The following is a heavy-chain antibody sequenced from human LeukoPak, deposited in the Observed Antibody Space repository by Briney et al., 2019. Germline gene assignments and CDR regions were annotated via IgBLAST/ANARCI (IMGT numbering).Heavy chain of an antibody. CDR1: GGSISSYV. CDR2: IYYSGTT. D-gene: IGHD3-16*01. CDR3: ARVMRGLPSYYYMDA. Sequence: SETLSLTCAVTGGSISSYVWSGIRQPPGKGLEWIGYIYYSGTTYYNPSLKSRVTISLDTSKKQFSLKLTSVIAADTALYYCARVMRGLPSYYYMDAWGKGTTVTVSS. J-gene: IGHJ6*03. V-gene: IGHV4-59*01.